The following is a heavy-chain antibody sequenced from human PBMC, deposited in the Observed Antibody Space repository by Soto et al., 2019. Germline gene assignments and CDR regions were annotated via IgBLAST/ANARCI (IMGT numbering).Heavy chain of an antibody. D-gene: IGHD5-18*01. Sequence: ASVKVSCKASGYTFTSYYMHWVRQAPGQGLEWMGIINPSGGSTSYAQKFQGRVTMTRDTSTSTVYMELSSLRSEDTAVYYCARGPAPRWILNPRWFDPWGQGTLVTVSS. CDR1: GYTFTSYY. V-gene: IGHV1-46*01. CDR2: INPSGGST. CDR3: ARGPAPRWILNPRWFDP. J-gene: IGHJ5*02.